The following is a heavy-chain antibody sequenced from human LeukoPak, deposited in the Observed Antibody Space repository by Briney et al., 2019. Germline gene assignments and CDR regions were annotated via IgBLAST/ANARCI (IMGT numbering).Heavy chain of an antibody. CDR3: ARTSIAARRPNAFDI. J-gene: IGHJ3*02. CDR1: GGSISSGGYS. CDR2: IYHSGST. V-gene: IGHV4-30-2*01. D-gene: IGHD6-6*01. Sequence: PSETLSLTCAVSGGSISSGGYSWSWIRQPPGKGLEWIGYIYHSGSTYYNPSLKSRVTISVDRSKNQFSLKLSSVTAADTAVYYCARTSIAARRPNAFDIWGQGTMVTVFS.